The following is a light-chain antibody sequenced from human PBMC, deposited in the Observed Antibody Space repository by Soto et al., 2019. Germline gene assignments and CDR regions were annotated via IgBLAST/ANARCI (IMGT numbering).Light chain of an antibody. CDR2: GAS. CDR3: QQYITWPRT. J-gene: IGKJ1*01. Sequence: EMVMTPSPATVSVSPGGRATLYCRASQTVSGNLAWYQQKPGQAPRLLIFGASTRATGIPARFSGSGSGTDFSLSISSLQSEDFAVYYCQQYITWPRTFGQGTKGDIK. CDR1: QTVSGN. V-gene: IGKV3-15*01.